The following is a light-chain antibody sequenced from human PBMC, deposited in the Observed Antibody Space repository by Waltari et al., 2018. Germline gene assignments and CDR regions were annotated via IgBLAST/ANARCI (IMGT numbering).Light chain of an antibody. CDR1: SPNIGDNT. CDR2: GTR. J-gene: IGLJ1*01. V-gene: IGLV1-44*01. Sequence: QSVLTQPPSASGTPGQSILISCSGSSPNIGDNTVTWYQQVPGTAPKLLIYGTRERPSGVSNRLSGSKSGTSASLAISALQPEDEADYYCAAWDDSLNGPVFGTGTKVTVL. CDR3: AAWDDSLNGPV.